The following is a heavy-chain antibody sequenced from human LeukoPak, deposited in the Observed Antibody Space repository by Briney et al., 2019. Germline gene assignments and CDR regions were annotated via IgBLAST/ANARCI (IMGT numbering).Heavy chain of an antibody. CDR1: GFSFSDYT. CDR2: ISSSSSYI. Sequence: GGSLRLSCAASGFSFSDYTMNWVRQAPGKGLEWVSSISSSSSYIFYADSVKGRFTLSRDNAKNSLYLEMNSLRAEDSAVYYCARDNRYGYSGSWYHLVQIDNWGQGTLVTVSS. J-gene: IGHJ4*02. CDR3: ARDNRYGYSGSWYHLVQIDN. V-gene: IGHV3-21*01. D-gene: IGHD6-13*01.